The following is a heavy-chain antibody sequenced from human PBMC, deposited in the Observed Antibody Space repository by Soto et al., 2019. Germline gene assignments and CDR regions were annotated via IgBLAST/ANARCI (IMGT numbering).Heavy chain of an antibody. J-gene: IGHJ6*02. CDR2: ISRSSSNI. Sequence: EVQLVESGGGLVKPGGSLRLSCAASGFSFSNYTMNWVRQAPGKGLDWLSSISRSSSNIFYGDSVKGRFTVSRDNANNLLYLQINSLSAEDTAIYYCARYLKVAASSSYFYYGMDVWGQGTTVTVSS. V-gene: IGHV3-21*01. CDR1: GFSFSNYT. D-gene: IGHD6-19*01. CDR3: ARYLKVAASSSYFYYGMDV.